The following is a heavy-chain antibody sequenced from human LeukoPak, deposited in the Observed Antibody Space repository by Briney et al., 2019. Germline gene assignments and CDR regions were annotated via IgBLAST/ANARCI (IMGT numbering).Heavy chain of an antibody. CDR1: GFTFSSYS. Sequence: SGGSLRLSCAASGFTFSSYSMNWVRQAPGKGLEWVSSISSSSSYIYYADSVKGRFTISRDNAKNSLYLQMNSLRAEDTAVYYCARQYCSGGSCYSYYYYGMDVWGQGTTVTVSS. V-gene: IGHV3-21*01. CDR3: ARQYCSGGSCYSYYYYGMDV. D-gene: IGHD2-15*01. J-gene: IGHJ6*02. CDR2: ISSSSSYI.